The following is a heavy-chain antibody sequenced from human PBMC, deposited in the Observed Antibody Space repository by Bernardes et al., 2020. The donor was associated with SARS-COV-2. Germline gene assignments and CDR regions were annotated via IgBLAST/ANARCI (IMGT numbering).Heavy chain of an antibody. CDR3: ARHLGKSFDY. CDR1: AGSSSADY. D-gene: IGHD3-16*01. Sequence: SETLSLTCAVNAGSSSADYWSWIRQPPGKGLEWIGQIYRRGGTSYTPSLKSRVTMSLDTSKSQFSLRLTSVTAADTAMYYCARHLGKSFDYWGQGTLVTVSS. V-gene: IGHV4-34*01. J-gene: IGHJ4*02. CDR2: IYRRGGT.